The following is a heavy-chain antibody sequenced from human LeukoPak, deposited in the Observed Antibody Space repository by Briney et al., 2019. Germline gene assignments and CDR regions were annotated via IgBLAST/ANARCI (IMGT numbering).Heavy chain of an antibody. CDR2: IIPIFGTA. CDR1: GGTFSSYA. CDR3: ASSSCGGDCYDTHFYDY. V-gene: IGHV1-69*13. Sequence: SVKVPFKASGGTFSSYAISWVRQAPGQGLEWMGGIIPIFGTANYAQKFQGRVTITADESTSTAYMELSSLRSEDTAVYYCASSSCGGDCYDTHFYDYWGQGTLVTVSS. J-gene: IGHJ4*02. D-gene: IGHD2-21*02.